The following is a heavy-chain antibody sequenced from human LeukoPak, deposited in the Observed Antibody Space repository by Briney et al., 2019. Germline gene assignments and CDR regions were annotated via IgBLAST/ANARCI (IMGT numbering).Heavy chain of an antibody. V-gene: IGHV3-30*02. J-gene: IGHJ3*02. Sequence: GGSLRLSCAASGFTFSSYGMHWVRQAPGKGLEWVAFIRYDGSNKYYADSVKGRFTISRDNSKNTLYLQMNSLRADDTAVYYCAKGSSTWYGDAFDIWGQGTMVTVSS. CDR3: AKGSSTWYGDAFDI. D-gene: IGHD6-13*01. CDR1: GFTFSSYG. CDR2: IRYDGSNK.